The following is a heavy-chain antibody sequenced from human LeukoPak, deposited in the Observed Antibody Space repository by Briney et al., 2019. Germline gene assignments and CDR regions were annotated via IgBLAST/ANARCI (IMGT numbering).Heavy chain of an antibody. CDR2: INHSGST. D-gene: IGHD4-17*01. J-gene: IGHJ4*02. CDR1: GGSISSYY. CDR3: AGRTTVVTPPPNR. Sequence: SETLSLTCTVSGGSISSYYWSWIRQPPGKGLEWIGEINHSGSTNYNPSLKSRVTISVDTSKNQFSLKLSSVTAADTAVYYCAGRTTVVTPPPNRWGQGTLVTVFS. V-gene: IGHV4-34*01.